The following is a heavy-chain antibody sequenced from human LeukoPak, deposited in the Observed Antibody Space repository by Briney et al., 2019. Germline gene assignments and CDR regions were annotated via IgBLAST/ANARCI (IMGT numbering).Heavy chain of an antibody. Sequence: GGSLRLSCAASGFTFSSYSMNWVRQAPGKGLEWVSSISSSSSYIYYADSVKGRFTISRDNAKNSLYLQMNSLRVEDTAVYYCARARDILTGYYRAEYFQHWGQGTLVTVSS. CDR1: GFTFSSYS. D-gene: IGHD3-9*01. CDR2: ISSSSSYI. CDR3: ARARDILTGYYRAEYFQH. V-gene: IGHV3-21*01. J-gene: IGHJ1*01.